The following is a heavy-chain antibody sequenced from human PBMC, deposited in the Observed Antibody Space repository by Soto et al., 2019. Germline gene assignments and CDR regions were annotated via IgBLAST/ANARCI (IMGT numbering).Heavy chain of an antibody. CDR2: IIPIFGTA. D-gene: IGHD3-9*01. CDR3: ARHNDTHPGGFDP. CDR1: GGTFSSYA. J-gene: IGHJ5*02. Sequence: ASVKVSCKASGGTFSSYAISWVRQAPGQGLEWMGGIIPIFGTANYAQKFQGRVTITADESTSTAYMELSSLRSEDTAVYYCARHNDTHPGGFDPWGQGTLVTVSS. V-gene: IGHV1-69*13.